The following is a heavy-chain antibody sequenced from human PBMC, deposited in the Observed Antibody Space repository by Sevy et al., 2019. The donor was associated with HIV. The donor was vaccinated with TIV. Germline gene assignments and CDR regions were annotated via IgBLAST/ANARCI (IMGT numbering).Heavy chain of an antibody. J-gene: IGHJ4*02. V-gene: IGHV3-7*03. CDR2: IKQDECEK. D-gene: IGHD3-22*01. Sequence: GGSLRLSCAASGFSCSSYWMHWVRQAPGKGLEWVANIKQDECEKYYAASVKGRFTISRDNAKNSVYLQMNSLRPEDTAIYYCARGNSGSFDYWGQGTLVTVSS. CDR1: GFSCSSYW. CDR3: ARGNSGSFDY.